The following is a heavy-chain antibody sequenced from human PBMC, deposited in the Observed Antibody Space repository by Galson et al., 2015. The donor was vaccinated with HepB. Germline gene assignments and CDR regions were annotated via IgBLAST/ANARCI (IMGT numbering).Heavy chain of an antibody. Sequence: SVKVSCKASGYTFTTNGISWVRQAPGQGLEWMGWIRANSGNTKYAQNLQGRVTLTRDTSTSTAYLELRSLRSDDTAAYYCAGDRDSRFDYWGQGTLVTVSS. CDR1: GYTFTTNG. J-gene: IGHJ4*02. V-gene: IGHV1-18*04. CDR2: IRANSGNT. CDR3: AGDRDSRFDY.